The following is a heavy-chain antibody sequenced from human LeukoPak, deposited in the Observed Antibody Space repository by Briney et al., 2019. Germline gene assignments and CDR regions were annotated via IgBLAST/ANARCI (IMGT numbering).Heavy chain of an antibody. D-gene: IGHD2-2*01. J-gene: IGHJ5*02. Sequence: ASVTVSCKASGYTFTSYGISWVRQAPGQGLEWMGWISAYNGNTNYAQKLQGRVTMTTDTSTSTAYMELRSLRSDDTAVYYCARVRGEYQLNGVDPWGQGTLVTVSS. CDR1: GYTFTSYG. CDR2: ISAYNGNT. CDR3: ARVRGEYQLNGVDP. V-gene: IGHV1-18*04.